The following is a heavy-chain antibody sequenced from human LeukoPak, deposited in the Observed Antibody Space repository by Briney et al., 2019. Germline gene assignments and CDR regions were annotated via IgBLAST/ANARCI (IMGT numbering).Heavy chain of an antibody. CDR3: ARQSGGSYVFFDY. D-gene: IGHD2-15*01. Sequence: SETLSLTCTVSGGSITSYYWSWVRQPAGKGLEWIGRISISGSTNFNPSIKSRVPISIEGSKSQFSLKLISMTAADAAVYYCARQSGGSYVFFDYWGPGTLVTVSS. CDR2: ISISGST. CDR1: GGSITSYY. V-gene: IGHV4-4*07. J-gene: IGHJ4*02.